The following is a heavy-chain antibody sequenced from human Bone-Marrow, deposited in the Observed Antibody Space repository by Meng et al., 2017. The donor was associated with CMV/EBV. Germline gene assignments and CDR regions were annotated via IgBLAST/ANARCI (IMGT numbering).Heavy chain of an antibody. J-gene: IGHJ6*01. V-gene: IGHV3-66*01. Sequence: GGSLRLSCAASGFTVSSNYMSWVRQAPGKGLEWVSVIYSGGSTYYADSVKGRFTISRDNAKNSLYLQMNSLRAEDTAVYYCARDLLMDVWGQGTTVTGSS. D-gene: IGHD3-10*01. CDR2: IYSGGST. CDR1: GFTVSSNY. CDR3: ARDLLMDV.